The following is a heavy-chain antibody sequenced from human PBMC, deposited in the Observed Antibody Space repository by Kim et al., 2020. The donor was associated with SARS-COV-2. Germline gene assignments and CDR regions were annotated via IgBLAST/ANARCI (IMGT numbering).Heavy chain of an antibody. CDR3: AKSDCGGDCYSGAASDGMDV. D-gene: IGHD2-21*02. V-gene: IGHV3-23*01. CDR1: GFTFSSYA. Sequence: GGSLRLSCAASGFTFSSYAMSWVRQAPGKGLEWVSAISGSGGSTYYADSVKGRFTISRDNSKNTLYLQMNSLRAEDTAVYYCAKSDCGGDCYSGAASDGMDVWGQGTTVTVSS. CDR2: ISGSGGST. J-gene: IGHJ6*02.